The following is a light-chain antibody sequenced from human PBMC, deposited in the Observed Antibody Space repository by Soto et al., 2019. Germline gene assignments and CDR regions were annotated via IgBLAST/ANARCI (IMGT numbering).Light chain of an antibody. J-gene: IGKJ4*01. CDR1: QSVNSN. CDR2: GAS. V-gene: IGKV3-15*01. Sequence: EIVMSQSPATVSVSPGERATLYCRASQSVNSNLAWYHQKPGQAPRLLIYGASTRATGLSARFSGSGSGTEFSLTITSLQSEDFGLYYCQQYKNWPLTFGGGTKVEIK. CDR3: QQYKNWPLT.